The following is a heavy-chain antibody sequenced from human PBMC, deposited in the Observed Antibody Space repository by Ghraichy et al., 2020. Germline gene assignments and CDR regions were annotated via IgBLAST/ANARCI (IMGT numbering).Heavy chain of an antibody. CDR1: GFTFSSYW. V-gene: IGHV3-7*01. D-gene: IGHD3-22*01. CDR2: IKRDGSEK. J-gene: IGHJ4*02. Sequence: GESLNISCGASGFTFSSYWMSWGRQAPGKGLEWVANIKRDGSEKNYADSVKGRFTISRDNAQNSLYLQMNSLRVEDTAVYYCTRYDISGYASPMYWGQGALVTVSS. CDR3: TRYDISGYASPMY.